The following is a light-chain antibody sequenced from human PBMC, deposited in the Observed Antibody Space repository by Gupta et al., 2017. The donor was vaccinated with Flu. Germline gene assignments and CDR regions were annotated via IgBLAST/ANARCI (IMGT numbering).Light chain of an antibody. J-gene: IGKJ1*01. CDR1: QSISSY. V-gene: IGKV1-39*01. Sequence: DIQMTQSPSSLSASVGDRVTITCRASQSISSYLNWYQQKPGKAPKLLIYAASSLPSEVPSRFSGSGSGTDFTLTISSLQPEDFAAYYCQQSDSTPETFGQGTKVEIK. CDR2: AAS. CDR3: QQSDSTPET.